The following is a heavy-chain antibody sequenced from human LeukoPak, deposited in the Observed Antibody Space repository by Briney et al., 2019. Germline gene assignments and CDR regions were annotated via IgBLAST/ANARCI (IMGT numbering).Heavy chain of an antibody. CDR2: ISGSGGST. CDR3: AKGVGSGWPTFASNIAFDI. J-gene: IGHJ3*02. V-gene: IGHV3-23*01. D-gene: IGHD6-19*01. CDR1: GFTFTTYA. Sequence: PGGSLRLSCAASGFTFTTYAMSWVRQAPGKGLEWVSAISGSGGSTYSADSVKGRFTISRDNSKNTLYLQMNSLRAEDTAVYYCAKGVGSGWPTFASNIAFDIWGQGTMVTVSS.